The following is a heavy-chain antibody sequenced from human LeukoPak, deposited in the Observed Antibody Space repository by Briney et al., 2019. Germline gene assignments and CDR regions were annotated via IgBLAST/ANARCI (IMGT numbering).Heavy chain of an antibody. CDR3: ARGGVTRDWFDP. J-gene: IGHJ5*02. Sequence: ATVKVSCKASGYTFTSYGISWVRPAPGQGREWMGWISAYNGNTNYAQKLQGRVTMTTDTSTSTAYMELRSLRSDDTAVYYCARGGVTRDWFDPWGQGTLVTVSS. V-gene: IGHV1-18*01. CDR2: ISAYNGNT. CDR1: GYTFTSYG. D-gene: IGHD3-10*01.